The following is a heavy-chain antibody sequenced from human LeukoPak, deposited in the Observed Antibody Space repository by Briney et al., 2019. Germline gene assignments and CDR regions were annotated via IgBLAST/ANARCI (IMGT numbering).Heavy chain of an antibody. J-gene: IGHJ4*02. D-gene: IGHD4-17*01. Sequence: PGRSLRLSCAASGFTFSSYGMRWVRQAPGKGLEWVAVISYDGSNKYYADSVKGRFTISRDNSKNTLYLQMNSLRAEDTAVYYCAKDSGDYGTPGDYWGQGTLVTVSS. CDR1: GFTFSSYG. CDR2: ISYDGSNK. V-gene: IGHV3-30*18. CDR3: AKDSGDYGTPGDY.